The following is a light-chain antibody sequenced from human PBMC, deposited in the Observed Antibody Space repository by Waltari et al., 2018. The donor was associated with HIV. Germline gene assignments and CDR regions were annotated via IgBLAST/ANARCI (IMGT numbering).Light chain of an antibody. CDR2: YKSDSEK. V-gene: IGLV5-45*03. J-gene: IGLJ3*02. Sequence: QAVLTHPSSLSAFPGAPASLTCPLRCGFNVLTYLIYWYQTTPGSPPQYLLSYKSDSEKQPGSGRPSRFYGSNDSSGNAAILLICGRQSEDEADYNSMIWHSSAGVFGGGTNQTVL. CDR1: CGFNVLTYL. CDR3: MIWHSSAGV.